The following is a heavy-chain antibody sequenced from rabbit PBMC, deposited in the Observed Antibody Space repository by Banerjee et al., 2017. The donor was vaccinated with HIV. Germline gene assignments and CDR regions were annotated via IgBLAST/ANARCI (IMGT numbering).Heavy chain of an antibody. CDR1: GFSFSSGYW. J-gene: IGHJ4*01. CDR2: IDVGGSGDT. CDR3: ARDGWGVTAFNL. D-gene: IGHD4-1*01. V-gene: IGHV1S40*01. Sequence: QSLEESGGDLVKPGASLTLTCKASGFSFSSGYWICWVRQAPGKGLEWIACIDVGGSGDTYYASWAKGRFTISKTSSTTVTLQMSSLTAADTATYFCARDGWGVTAFNLWGPGTLVTV.